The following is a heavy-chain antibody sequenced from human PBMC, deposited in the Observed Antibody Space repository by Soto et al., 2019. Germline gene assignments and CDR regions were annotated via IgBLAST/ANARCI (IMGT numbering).Heavy chain of an antibody. CDR2: IYPGDSDT. CDR3: ARLYSSVFRMFDY. V-gene: IGHV5-51*01. Sequence: PAEALKISCKGSGYSFTTYWIGWVRQMPGKGLEWMGIIYPGDSDTRYSPSFQGQVTISADKSINTAYLQWSSLKASDTTMYYCARLYSSVFRMFDYLGQGTLVTVSS. CDR1: GYSFTTYW. J-gene: IGHJ4*02. D-gene: IGHD3-22*01.